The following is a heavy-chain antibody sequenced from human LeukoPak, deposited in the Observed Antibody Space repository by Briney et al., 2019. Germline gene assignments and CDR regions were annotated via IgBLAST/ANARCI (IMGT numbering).Heavy chain of an antibody. J-gene: IGHJ3*02. Sequence: GASVKVSCKASGYTFTGYYMHWVRQAPGQGLEWMGWINPNSGGTNYAQKFQGRVTMTRDTSISTAYMELSRLRSDDTAVYYCARIDCSGGSCRDAFDIWGQGTMVTVSS. V-gene: IGHV1-2*02. CDR1: GYTFTGYY. D-gene: IGHD2-15*01. CDR2: INPNSGGT. CDR3: ARIDCSGGSCRDAFDI.